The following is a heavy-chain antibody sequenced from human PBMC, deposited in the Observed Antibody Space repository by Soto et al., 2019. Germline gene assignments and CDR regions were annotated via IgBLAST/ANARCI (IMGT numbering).Heavy chain of an antibody. D-gene: IGHD1-26*01. J-gene: IGHJ6*02. Sequence: GASVKVSCKASGGTFSSYAISWVRQAPGQGLEWMGGIIPIFGTANYAQKFQGRVTITADESTSTAYMELSSLRSEDTAVYYCARVRREASYYYGMDVWGQGTTVTVSS. CDR3: ARVRREASYYYGMDV. V-gene: IGHV1-69*13. CDR1: GGTFSSYA. CDR2: IIPIFGTA.